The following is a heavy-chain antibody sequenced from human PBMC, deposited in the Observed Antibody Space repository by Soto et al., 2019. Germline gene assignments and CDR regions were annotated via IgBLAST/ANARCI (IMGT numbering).Heavy chain of an antibody. CDR1: GYGFTTYG. D-gene: IGHD1-1*01. J-gene: IGHJ4*02. CDR2: ISAHNGNT. Sequence: QVHLVQSGAEVKKPGSSVKVSCKGSGYGFTTYGITWVRPAPGKRLEWMAWISAHNGNTNYAQKLQGRVTVTRDTSTSTAYMELRSLRSDDTDVYYCARGRYGDYWGQGALVTVSS. V-gene: IGHV1-18*01. CDR3: ARGRYGDY.